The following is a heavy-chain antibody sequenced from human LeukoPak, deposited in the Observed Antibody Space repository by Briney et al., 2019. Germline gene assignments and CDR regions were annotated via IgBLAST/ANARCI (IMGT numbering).Heavy chain of an antibody. CDR2: ISYRTSHI. J-gene: IGHJ4*02. CDR3: GRAFPPLRTAAAGDY. Sequence: TGGSLRLSCTASGFTFSDCDMNWFRQAPGKGLEWVSSISYRTSHIYYADSVKGQFTISRDNAKNSLYLQMDSLRAEDTAVYFCGRAFPPLRTAAAGDYWGQGTLVTVSS. V-gene: IGHV3-21*01. D-gene: IGHD6-13*01. CDR1: GFTFSDCD.